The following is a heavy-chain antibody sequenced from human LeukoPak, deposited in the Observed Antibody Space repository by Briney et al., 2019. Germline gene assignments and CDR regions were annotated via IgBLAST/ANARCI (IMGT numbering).Heavy chain of an antibody. CDR1: GYTFTSYD. CDR2: MNPNSGNT. D-gene: IGHD3-22*01. V-gene: IGHV1-8*01. CDR3: ARGLYYDSSGYYYDAFDI. J-gene: IGHJ3*02. Sequence: ASVKVSCKASGYTFTSYDINWVRQATGQGLEWMGWMNPNSGNTGYAQKVQGRVTMTRNTSISTAYMELSSLRSEDTAVYYCARGLYYDSSGYYYDAFDIWGQGTMVTVSS.